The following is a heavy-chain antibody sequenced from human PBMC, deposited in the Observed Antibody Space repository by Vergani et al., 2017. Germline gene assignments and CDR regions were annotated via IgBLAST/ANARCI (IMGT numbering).Heavy chain of an antibody. Sequence: EVQLVESGGGLVKPGGSLRLSCAASGFTFSSYSMNWVRQAPGKGLEWVSSISSSSSYIYYADSVKGRFTISRDNAKNTLYLQMNSLRAEDTAVYYCARVFDYDFWSGYYLYYHYYMDVWGKGTTVTVSS. J-gene: IGHJ6*03. CDR2: ISSSSSYI. V-gene: IGHV3-21*01. CDR3: ARVFDYDFWSGYYLYYHYYMDV. CDR1: GFTFSSYS. D-gene: IGHD3-3*01.